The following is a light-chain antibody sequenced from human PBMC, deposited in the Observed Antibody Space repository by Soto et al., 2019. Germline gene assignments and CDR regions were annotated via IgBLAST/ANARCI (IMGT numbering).Light chain of an antibody. J-gene: IGLJ2*01. CDR1: SGYSSYA. CDR3: QTWDTGARVV. CDR2: LSSDGSH. V-gene: IGLV4-69*01. Sequence: QPVLTQSPSASASLGASVKLTCTRSSGYSSYAIAWHQQQPEKGPRYLMKLSSDGSHSKGDGIPDRFSGSSSGAERYLTISSLQSEDEADYYCQTWDTGARVVFGGGTKLTVL.